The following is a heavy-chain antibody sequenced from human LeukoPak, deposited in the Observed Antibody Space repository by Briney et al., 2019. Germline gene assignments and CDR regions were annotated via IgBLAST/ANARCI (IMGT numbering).Heavy chain of an antibody. CDR1: GGSISSSNW. J-gene: IGHJ5*02. V-gene: IGHV4-4*02. Sequence: SETLSLTFAVSGGSISSSNWWSSVRQPPGKGLEWIGEIYHSASTNYTPSLKSQVTISVDKSKIQFSVMRSSVTAADTAVYYWARDVHGWFDPWGQGTLVTVSS. CDR3: ARDVHGWFDP. CDR2: IYHSAST.